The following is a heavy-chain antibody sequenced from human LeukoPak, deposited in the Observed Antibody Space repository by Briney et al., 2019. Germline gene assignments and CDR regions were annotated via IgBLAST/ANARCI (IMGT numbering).Heavy chain of an antibody. CDR3: AKSQDEYCSSTSCYAGNFDY. D-gene: IGHD2-2*01. Sequence: PGGSLRLSCAASGFTFSSYAMSWVRQAPGKGLEWVSAISGSGGSTYYADSVKGRFTISRDNSKSTLYLQMNSLRAEDTAVYYCAKSQDEYCSSTSCYAGNFDYWGQGALVTVSS. V-gene: IGHV3-23*01. CDR1: GFTFSSYA. CDR2: ISGSGGST. J-gene: IGHJ4*02.